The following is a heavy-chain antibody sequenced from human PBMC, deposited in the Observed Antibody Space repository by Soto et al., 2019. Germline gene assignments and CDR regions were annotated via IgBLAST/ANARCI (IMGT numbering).Heavy chain of an antibody. D-gene: IGHD6-13*01. CDR1: GGSFSGYY. J-gene: IGHJ6*02. V-gene: IGHV4-34*01. Sequence: SETHSLTCAVYGGSFSGYYWSWIRQPTGKGLEWIGEINHSGSTNYNPSLKSRVTISVDTSKHQFSLKLSSVTAEDTPAYHSPRGKLSRLAAAGTRVPGMDVWGQGTTVT. CDR3: PRGKLSRLAAAGTRVPGMDV. CDR2: INHSGST.